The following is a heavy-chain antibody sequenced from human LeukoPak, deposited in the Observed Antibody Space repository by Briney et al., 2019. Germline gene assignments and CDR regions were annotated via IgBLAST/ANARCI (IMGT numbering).Heavy chain of an antibody. CDR1: GGSISSSSYY. CDR3: ARRVATITGGYYFDY. CDR2: IYYSGST. J-gene: IGHJ4*02. D-gene: IGHD5-12*01. V-gene: IGHV4-39*01. Sequence: PSETLSLTCTVSGGSISSSSYYWGWIRQPPGKGLEWIGSIYYSGSTYYNPSLKSRVTISVDTSKNQFSLKLSSVTAADTAVYYCARRVATITGGYYFDYWGQGTLVTVSS.